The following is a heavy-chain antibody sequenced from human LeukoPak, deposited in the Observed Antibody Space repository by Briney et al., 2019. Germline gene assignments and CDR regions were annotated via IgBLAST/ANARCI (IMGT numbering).Heavy chain of an antibody. J-gene: IGHJ5*02. CDR3: AKDGLDSSGYNWFDP. Sequence: GGSLRLSCAASRFTFSNYAMSWVRQAPGKGLEWVSAISGSGGSTYYAGSVQGRFTISRDNSKNTLYLQMNSLRAEDTAVYYCAKDGLDSSGYNWFDPWGQGTLVTVSS. CDR2: ISGSGGST. CDR1: RFTFSNYA. D-gene: IGHD3-22*01. V-gene: IGHV3-23*01.